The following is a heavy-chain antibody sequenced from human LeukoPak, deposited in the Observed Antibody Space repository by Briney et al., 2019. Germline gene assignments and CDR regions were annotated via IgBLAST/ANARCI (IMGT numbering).Heavy chain of an antibody. J-gene: IGHJ6*02. CDR2: IYYSGNT. CDR3: ARAKLLFTGSYYYGMDV. CDR1: GGSISSSSYY. D-gene: IGHD3-10*01. Sequence: PSETLSLTCTVSGGSISSSSYYWGWIRQPPGKGLGWIGSIYYSGNTYYNPSLKSRVTISVDTSKNQFSLKLTSVTAADTAVYYCARAKLLFTGSYYYGMDVWGQGTTVTVSS. V-gene: IGHV4-39*01.